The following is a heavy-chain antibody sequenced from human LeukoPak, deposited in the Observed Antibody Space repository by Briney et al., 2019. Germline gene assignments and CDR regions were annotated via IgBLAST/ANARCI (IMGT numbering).Heavy chain of an antibody. Sequence: GGSLRLSCAASGFTFSSYAVSWVRQAPGKGLEWVSAISGSGGSTYYADSVKGRFTISRDNSKNTLYLQMNSLRAEDTAVYYCAKVKAVTTVRYYFDYWGQGTLVTVSS. J-gene: IGHJ4*02. V-gene: IGHV3-23*01. D-gene: IGHD4-17*01. CDR3: AKVKAVTTVRYYFDY. CDR2: ISGSGGST. CDR1: GFTFSSYA.